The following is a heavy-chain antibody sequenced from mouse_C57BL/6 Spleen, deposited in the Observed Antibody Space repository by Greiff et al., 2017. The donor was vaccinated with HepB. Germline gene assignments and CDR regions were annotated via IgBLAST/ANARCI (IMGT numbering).Heavy chain of an antibody. D-gene: IGHD2-4*01. Sequence: QVQLQQPGAELVMPGASVKLSCKASGYTFTSYWMHWVKQRPGQGLEWIGEIDPSDSYTNYNQKFKGKSTLTVDKSSSTAYMQLSSLTSEDSAVYYCARLSDYDPYWGQGTLVTVSA. V-gene: IGHV1-69*01. CDR3: ARLSDYDPY. CDR2: IDPSDSYT. J-gene: IGHJ3*01. CDR1: GYTFTSYW.